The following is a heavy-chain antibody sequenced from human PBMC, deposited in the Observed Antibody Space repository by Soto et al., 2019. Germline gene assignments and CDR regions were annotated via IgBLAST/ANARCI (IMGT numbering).Heavy chain of an antibody. Sequence: GGSLRLSCAASGFTFSSYSMNWVRQAPGKGLEWVSYISSSSSTIYYADSVKGRFTISRDNAKNSLYLQMNSLRAEDTAVYYCASKPYYYGSGSHRNIYWGQGTLVTVSS. CDR2: ISSSSSTI. J-gene: IGHJ4*02. V-gene: IGHV3-48*01. D-gene: IGHD3-10*01. CDR1: GFTFSSYS. CDR3: ASKPYYYGSGSHRNIY.